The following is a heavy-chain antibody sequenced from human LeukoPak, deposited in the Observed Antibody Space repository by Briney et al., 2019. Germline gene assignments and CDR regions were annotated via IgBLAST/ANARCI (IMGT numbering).Heavy chain of an antibody. J-gene: IGHJ4*02. CDR1: GFTVSSNY. CDR2: IYSGGST. CDR3: ARDLQLVRTFDY. D-gene: IGHD6-6*01. Sequence: GGSLRLSCAASGFTVSSNYMSWVRQAPGKGLEWVSVIYSGGSTYYADSVKGRFTISRDNSKNTLYLQMNSLRAEDTAVYYCARDLQLVRTFDYWGQGTLVTVSS. V-gene: IGHV3-66*02.